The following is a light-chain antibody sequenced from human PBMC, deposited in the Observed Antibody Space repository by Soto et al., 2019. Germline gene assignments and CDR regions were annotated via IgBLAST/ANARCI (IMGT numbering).Light chain of an antibody. CDR2: DTS. Sequence: EIVLTQSPGTLSLSPGERVTLSCRASQFVSSRLAWYQQRPGQVPRLLIYDTSTRALGISARFSGSGSGTEFTLTISGLQSEDFAVYYCQEYFQWPPGMFGPGTKVDIK. J-gene: IGKJ1*01. CDR1: QFVSSR. V-gene: IGKV3-15*01. CDR3: QEYFQWPPGM.